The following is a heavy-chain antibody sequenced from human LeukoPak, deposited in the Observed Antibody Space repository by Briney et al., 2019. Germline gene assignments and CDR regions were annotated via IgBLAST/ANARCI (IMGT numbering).Heavy chain of an antibody. CDR3: ARAKNSGGCNDY. D-gene: IGHD3-10*01. CDR1: GFTFSPYN. CDR2: IRSSGGTI. V-gene: IGHV3-48*01. Sequence: PGGSLRLSCAASGFTFSPYNMNWVRQAPGKGLEWVSYIRSSGGTIYYADSVKGRFTISRDNGKNSLFLQMNSLRAEDTAVYYCARAKNSGGCNDYWGQGTLVTVSS. J-gene: IGHJ4*02.